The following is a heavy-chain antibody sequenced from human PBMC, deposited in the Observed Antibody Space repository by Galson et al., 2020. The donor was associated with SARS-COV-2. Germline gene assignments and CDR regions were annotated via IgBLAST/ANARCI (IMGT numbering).Heavy chain of an antibody. D-gene: IGHD5-18*01. CDR1: GFSFSTYS. Sequence: NSGGSLRLSCVASGFSFSTYSMNWVSQAPGKGLEWVSSISTRSRYIYFADSVKGRFSISRDNVKKSLYLQMNSLRAEDPAVYYCARDEGIRGYNYGRLYYGMDVWGQGTTVTVSS. CDR3: ARDEGIRGYNYGRLYYGMDV. V-gene: IGHV3-21*01. J-gene: IGHJ6*02. CDR2: ISTRSRYI.